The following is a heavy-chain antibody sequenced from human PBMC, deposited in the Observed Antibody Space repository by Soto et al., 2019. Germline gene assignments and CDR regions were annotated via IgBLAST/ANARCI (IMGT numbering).Heavy chain of an antibody. D-gene: IGHD2-15*01. CDR3: AREPLYCRGGSCSITGDAYDI. CDR1: GFIVSDTY. CDR2: ISNRGDT. Sequence: EVHLVESGGGLVQPGGSLRLSCTASGFIVSDTYVNWVRQAPGKGLEWVSVISNRGDTHYADSVRGRFSLSRDISDNTLHLQMNNLRIEDTAVYYCAREPLYCRGGSCSITGDAYDIWGQGTMVTVSS. V-gene: IGHV3-66*01. J-gene: IGHJ3*02.